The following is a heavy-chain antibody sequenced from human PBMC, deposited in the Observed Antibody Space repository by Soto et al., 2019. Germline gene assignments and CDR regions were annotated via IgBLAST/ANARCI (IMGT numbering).Heavy chain of an antibody. J-gene: IGHJ5*02. CDR1: GFTFSSYA. V-gene: IGHV3-30-3*01. CDR2: ISYDGSNK. CDR3: AREGGRFGELNWFDP. D-gene: IGHD3-10*01. Sequence: QVQLVESGGGVVQPGRSLRLSCAASGFTFSSYAMHWVRQAPGKGLEWVAVISYDGSNKYYADSVKGRFTISRDNSKNTLYLQMNSLRAEDTAVYYCAREGGRFGELNWFDPWGQGTLVTVSS.